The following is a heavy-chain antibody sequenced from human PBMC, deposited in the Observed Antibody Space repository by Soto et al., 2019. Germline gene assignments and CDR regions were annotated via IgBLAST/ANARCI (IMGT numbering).Heavy chain of an antibody. V-gene: IGHV5-51*01. Sequence: GESLKISCKGSGYTFSSYRIGWVRQVPGKGLEWMGIISPGDSDTKYSQSFQGQVTVSADKSISTAYLQWNSLRASDTAMYYCARHATYYDILSGYYFDYWGQGTLVTVSS. CDR2: ISPGDSDT. CDR3: ARHATYYDILSGYYFDY. D-gene: IGHD3-9*01. CDR1: GYTFSSYR. J-gene: IGHJ4*02.